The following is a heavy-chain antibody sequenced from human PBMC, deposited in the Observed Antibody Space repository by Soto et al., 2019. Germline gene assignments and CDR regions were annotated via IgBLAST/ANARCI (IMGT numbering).Heavy chain of an antibody. V-gene: IGHV3-21*01. Sequence: PGGSLRLSCAASGFTFSSYSMNWVRQAPGKGLEWVSSISRSSSYIYYADSVKGRFTISRDNAKNSLCLQMNSLRAEDTAVYYCARDLHDYVSFRFDPWGQGTLVTVSS. J-gene: IGHJ5*02. D-gene: IGHD3-16*01. CDR1: GFTFSSYS. CDR2: ISRSSSYI. CDR3: ARDLHDYVSFRFDP.